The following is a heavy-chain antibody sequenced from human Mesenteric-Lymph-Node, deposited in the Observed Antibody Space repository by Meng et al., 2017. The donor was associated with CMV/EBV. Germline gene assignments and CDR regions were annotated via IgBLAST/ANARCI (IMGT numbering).Heavy chain of an antibody. CDR1: GGSISSYY. D-gene: IGHD2-2*01. J-gene: IGHJ5*02. V-gene: IGHV4-59*12. Sequence: SETLSLTCTVSGGSISSYYWSWIRQPPGKGLEWIGYIYYSGSTNYNPSLKSRVTISVDTSKNQFSLKLSSVTAADTAVYYCARGLGYRYCSSTSCYRRDWFDPWGQGTLVTVSS. CDR3: ARGLGYRYCSSTSCYRRDWFDP. CDR2: IYYSGST.